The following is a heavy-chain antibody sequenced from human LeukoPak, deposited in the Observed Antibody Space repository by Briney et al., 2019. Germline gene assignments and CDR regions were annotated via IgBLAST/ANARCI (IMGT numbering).Heavy chain of an antibody. CDR1: GYTFTRYY. CDR2: INPSGGST. CDR3: ARDSVVIPAAIYYSMDV. V-gene: IGHV1-46*01. J-gene: IGHJ6*02. D-gene: IGHD2-2*01. Sequence: ASVKVSCKASGYTFTRYYMHWVRQAPGQGLEWMGIINPSGGSTRYAQKFQGRVTMTRDASTSTVYMELSSLRSEDTAVYYCARDSVVIPAAIYYSMDVWGQGTTVTVSS.